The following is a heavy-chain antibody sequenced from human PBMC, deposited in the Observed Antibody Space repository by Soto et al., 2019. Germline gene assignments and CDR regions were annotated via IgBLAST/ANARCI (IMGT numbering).Heavy chain of an antibody. V-gene: IGHV3-23*01. CDR2: ISGSGGNI. CDR3: AKDRGQSSGWDP. D-gene: IGHD6-19*01. J-gene: IGHJ5*02. Sequence: GGSLRLSCAASGFTFSNYAMSWVRQAPGKGLEWVSAISGSGGNIYYADSVKGWFTVSRVNSRNTLYLQMNSLRAEDTAIYYCAKDRGQSSGWDPWGQGTLVTVSS. CDR1: GFTFSNYA.